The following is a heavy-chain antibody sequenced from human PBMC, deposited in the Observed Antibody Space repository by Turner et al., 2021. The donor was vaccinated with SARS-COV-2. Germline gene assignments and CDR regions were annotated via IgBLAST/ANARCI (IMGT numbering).Heavy chain of an antibody. Sequence: QLQLQESGPGQVKPSETLSLTCTVSGGSISSSSYYWGWIRQPPGKGLEWIGNIYYSGSTYYNPSLKSRVTISVDTPKNQFSLKLGSVTAADTAVYYCARRRFMSGYSFDYWGQGTLVTVSS. V-gene: IGHV4-39*01. J-gene: IGHJ4*02. CDR3: ARRRFMSGYSFDY. CDR1: GGSISSSSYY. CDR2: IYYSGST. D-gene: IGHD3-3*01.